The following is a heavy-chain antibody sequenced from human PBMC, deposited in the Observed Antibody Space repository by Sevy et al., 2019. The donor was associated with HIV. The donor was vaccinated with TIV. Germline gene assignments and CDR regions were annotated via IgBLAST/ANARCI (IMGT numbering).Heavy chain of an antibody. CDR3: ARGAGIAVTEYYFDY. CDR1: GGSISSYY. Sequence: SETLSLTCTVSGGSISSYYWSWIRQPPGKGLEWIGYIYYSGSTNYNPSLKSRVTISVDTSKNQFSLKLSSVTAADTAVYYSARGAGIAVTEYYFDYWGQGTLVTVSS. D-gene: IGHD6-19*01. V-gene: IGHV4-59*01. J-gene: IGHJ4*02. CDR2: IYYSGST.